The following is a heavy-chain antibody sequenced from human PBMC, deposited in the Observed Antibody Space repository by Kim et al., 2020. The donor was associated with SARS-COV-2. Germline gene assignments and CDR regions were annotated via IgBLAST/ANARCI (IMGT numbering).Heavy chain of an antibody. D-gene: IGHD3-22*01. V-gene: IGHV3-7*01. CDR1: GFTFRKYW. CDR2: IKQDGGVI. J-gene: IGHJ4*02. Sequence: GGSLRLSCAASGFTFRKYWMSWFRQAPGKGLEWVANIKQDGGVIYYVDSVKGRFTISRDNAWNSLYLQMNSLRAEDTAVYFCARETYESSGYNDYWGQGT. CDR3: ARETYESSGYNDY.